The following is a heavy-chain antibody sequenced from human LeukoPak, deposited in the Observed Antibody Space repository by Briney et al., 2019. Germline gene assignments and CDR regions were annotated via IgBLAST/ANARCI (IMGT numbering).Heavy chain of an antibody. CDR1: GFTFSSYS. Sequence: PGGSLRLSCAASGFTFSSYSMNWVRQAPGKGLEWVSSISSSSSYIYYADSVKGRFTTSRDNAKNSLYLQMNSLRAEATAVYYCARCSVPADDYWGQGTLVTVSS. D-gene: IGHD2-2*01. CDR2: ISSSSSYI. J-gene: IGHJ4*02. V-gene: IGHV3-21*01. CDR3: ARCSVPADDY.